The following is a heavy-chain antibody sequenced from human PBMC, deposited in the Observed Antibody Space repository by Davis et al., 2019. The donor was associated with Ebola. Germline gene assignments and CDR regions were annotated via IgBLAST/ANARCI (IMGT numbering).Heavy chain of an antibody. CDR2: ISRSSTV. Sequence: PGGSLRLSCAASRFTFSSYSMNWVRQAPGKGLEWISYISRSSTVSYSDSVKGRFTISRDNAKNSLFLQMNSLRDEDTAVYYCVRGYGASYWGPGTLVTVSS. CDR3: VRGYGASY. CDR1: RFTFSSYS. V-gene: IGHV3-48*02. D-gene: IGHD4-17*01. J-gene: IGHJ4*02.